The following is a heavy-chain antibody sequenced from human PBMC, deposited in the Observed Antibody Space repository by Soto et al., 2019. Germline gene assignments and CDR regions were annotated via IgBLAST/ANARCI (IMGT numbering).Heavy chain of an antibody. D-gene: IGHD6-19*01. CDR3: ARVVGGWSSGWYRQEI. V-gene: IGHV4-4*02. J-gene: IGHJ3*02. CDR2: IYHSGST. Sequence: QVQLQESGPGLVKPSGTLSLTCAVSGGSISSSNWWSWVRQPPGKGLEWIGEIYHSGSTNYNPSLKARVTISADQSKNQSPPKLSSVTAAHTAVYYCARVVGGWSSGWYRQEIWGQGTMVTGSS. CDR1: GGSISSSNW.